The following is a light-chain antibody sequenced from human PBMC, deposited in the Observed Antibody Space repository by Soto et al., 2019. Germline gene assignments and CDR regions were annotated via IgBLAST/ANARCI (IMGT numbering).Light chain of an antibody. V-gene: IGKV3-15*01. CDR2: GAS. CDR1: QSFSSN. Sequence: EILMTQSPATLSVSPGERGTLSCRASQSFSSNLAWYQQKHGQAPRLLIYGASTRDTGIPARFSGSWSGTDFTLPISRLEPEDFEVYYCQQYGSSLWTFGQGTKVDIK. CDR3: QQYGSSLWT. J-gene: IGKJ1*01.